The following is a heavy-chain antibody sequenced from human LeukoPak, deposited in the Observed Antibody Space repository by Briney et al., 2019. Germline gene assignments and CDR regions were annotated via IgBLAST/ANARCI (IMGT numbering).Heavy chain of an antibody. J-gene: IGHJ4*02. CDR3: VRGTPTPGMDY. CDR2: IDTTTGHP. V-gene: IGHV7-4-1*02. D-gene: IGHD3-10*01. CDR1: GYPFSAHF. Sequence: ASVKVSCKASGYPFSAHFLNWVRQAPGQGLEWMGNIDTTTGHPRYAQDFTGRFVFSLDTSVSTAYLQITSLKADDTAAYYCVRGTPTPGMDYWGQGTQVTVSS.